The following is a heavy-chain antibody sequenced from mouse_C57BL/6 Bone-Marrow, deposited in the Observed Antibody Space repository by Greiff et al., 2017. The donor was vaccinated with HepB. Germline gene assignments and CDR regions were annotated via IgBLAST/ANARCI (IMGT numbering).Heavy chain of an antibody. D-gene: IGHD2-4*01. J-gene: IGHJ1*03. CDR3: ASPPYDYDFYWYFDV. CDR2: IDPANGNT. Sequence: VQLQQSVAELVRPGASVKLSCTASGFNIKNTYMHWVKQRPEQGLEWIGRIDPANGNTKYAPKFQGKATMTADTSSNTAYLQLSSLTSEDTAIYYCASPPYDYDFYWYFDVWGTGTTVTVSS. V-gene: IGHV14-3*01. CDR1: GFNIKNTY.